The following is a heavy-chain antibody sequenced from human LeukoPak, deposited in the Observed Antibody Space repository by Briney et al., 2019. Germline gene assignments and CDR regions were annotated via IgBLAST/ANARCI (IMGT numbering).Heavy chain of an antibody. CDR3: ARLGSGWYWAFDI. V-gene: IGHV4-39*07. D-gene: IGHD6-13*01. J-gene: IGHJ3*02. Sequence: SPSETLSLTCTVSGGSISSSSYYWGWIRQPPGKGLEWIGSIYYSGSTNYNPSLKSRVTISVDTSKNQFSLKLSSVTAADTAVYYCARLGSGWYWAFDIWGQGTMVTVSS. CDR2: IYYSGST. CDR1: GGSISSSSYY.